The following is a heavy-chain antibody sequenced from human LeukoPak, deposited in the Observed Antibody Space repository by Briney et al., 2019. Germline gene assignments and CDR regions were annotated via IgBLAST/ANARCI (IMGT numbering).Heavy chain of an antibody. J-gene: IGHJ4*02. Sequence: GGSLRLSCAASGFTFNTYSMNWVRQAPGKGLEWVSSISGDSSDIEYADSVKGRFTISRDNAKNSLYLQMNSLRAEDTAFYYCARDPGYGSGTYLDDNWGQGTLVTASS. V-gene: IGHV3-21*01. CDR2: ISGDSSDI. CDR3: ARDPGYGSGTYLDDN. D-gene: IGHD3-10*01. CDR1: GFTFNTYS.